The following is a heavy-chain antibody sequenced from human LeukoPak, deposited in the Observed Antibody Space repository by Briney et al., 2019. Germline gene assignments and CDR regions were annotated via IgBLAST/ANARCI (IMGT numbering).Heavy chain of an antibody. D-gene: IGHD3-10*01. CDR2: IYTSGST. Sequence: SETLSLTCTVSGGSISSYYWSWIRQPAGKGLEWIGRIYTSGSTYYNPSLKSRVTISVDTSKNQFSLKLSSVTAADTAVYYCARDQRYYGSGSYYPTYWYFDLWGRGTLVTVSS. V-gene: IGHV4-4*07. CDR1: GGSISSYY. CDR3: ARDQRYYGSGSYYPTYWYFDL. J-gene: IGHJ2*01.